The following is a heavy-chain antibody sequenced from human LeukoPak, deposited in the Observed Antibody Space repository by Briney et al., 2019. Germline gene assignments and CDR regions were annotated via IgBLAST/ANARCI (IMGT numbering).Heavy chain of an antibody. CDR1: GGSVSSGSYY. CDR3: ARTAGVAVAGSRQYFDY. J-gene: IGHJ4*02. Sequence: NPSETLSLTCTVSGGSVSSGSYYWGWIRQPPERGLEWIGSFYYSGSTYYHPSLKSRVTISVDTSENKFSLYLSSVTAADTAVYYCARTAGVAVAGSRQYFDYWGQGTLVAVSS. D-gene: IGHD6-19*01. CDR2: FYYSGST. V-gene: IGHV4-39*01.